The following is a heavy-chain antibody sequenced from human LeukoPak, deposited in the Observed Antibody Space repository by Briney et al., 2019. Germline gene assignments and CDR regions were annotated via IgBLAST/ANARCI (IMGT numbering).Heavy chain of an antibody. CDR2: IYTSGST. D-gene: IGHD3-10*01. Sequence: SETLSLTCSVSGGSISSGPYYWNWIRQPAGKGLEWIGRIYTSGSTNYNPSLKSRVTISVDTSKNQFSLKLSSVTAADTAVYYCARAYGSGSLDAFDIWGQGTMVTVSS. CDR3: ARAYGSGSLDAFDI. J-gene: IGHJ3*02. CDR1: GGSISSGPYY. V-gene: IGHV4-61*02.